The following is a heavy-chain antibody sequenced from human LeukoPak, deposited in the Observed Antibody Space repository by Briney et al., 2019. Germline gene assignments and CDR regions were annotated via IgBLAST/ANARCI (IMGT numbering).Heavy chain of an antibody. J-gene: IGHJ5*02. CDR3: AREGEYCSSSGTYNWFDP. D-gene: IGHD6-6*01. Sequence: ASVKVSCKASGYTFTSYDINWVRQATGQGLEWMGWMNPNSGNTGYAQRFQGRVTMTRNTSISTAYMELSSLRSEDTAVYYCAREGEYCSSSGTYNWFDPWGQGTLVTVSS. V-gene: IGHV1-8*01. CDR2: MNPNSGNT. CDR1: GYTFTSYD.